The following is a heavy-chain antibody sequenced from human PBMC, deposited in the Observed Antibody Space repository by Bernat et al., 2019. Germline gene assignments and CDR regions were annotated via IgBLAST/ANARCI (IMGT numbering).Heavy chain of an antibody. CDR1: GFTFSSYA. D-gene: IGHD1-26*01. J-gene: IGHJ5*02. Sequence: VQLVESGGGVVQPGRSLRLSCAASGFTFSSYAMSWVRQAPGKGLEWVSAISGSGGSTYYADSVKGRFTISRDNSKNTLYLQMNSLRAEDTAVYYCAKDNDLIVGATTAWGQGTLVTVSS. CDR2: ISGSGGST. CDR3: AKDNDLIVGATTA. V-gene: IGHV3-23*04.